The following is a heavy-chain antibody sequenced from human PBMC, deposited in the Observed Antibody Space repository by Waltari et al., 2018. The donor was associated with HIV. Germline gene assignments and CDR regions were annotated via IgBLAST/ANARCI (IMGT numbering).Heavy chain of an antibody. CDR1: GGTFSSYA. D-gene: IGHD5-12*01. CDR2: IIPILGIA. V-gene: IGHV1-69*04. J-gene: IGHJ4*02. CDR3: ARDFLSRGRDGYTTPLPDY. Sequence: QVQLVQSGAEVKKPGSSVKVSCKASGGTFSSYAISWVRQAPGQGLEWMGRIIPILGIANYAQKFQGRVTITADKSTSTAYMELSSLRSEDTAVYYCARDFLSRGRDGYTTPLPDYWGQGTLVTVSS.